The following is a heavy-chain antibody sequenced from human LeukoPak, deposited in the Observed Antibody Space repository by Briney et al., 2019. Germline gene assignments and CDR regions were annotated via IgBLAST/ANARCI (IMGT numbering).Heavy chain of an antibody. Sequence: GGSLRLSCVASGFIVSNNYMSWVRQAPGKGLEWVSVLYNAGSTYYADSVKGRFTISRDNSKNTLYLQMYSLRAEDTAVYYCAKGSTHWGQGTLVTVSS. J-gene: IGHJ4*02. CDR3: AKGSTH. CDR1: GFIVSNNY. V-gene: IGHV3-53*01. CDR2: LYNAGST.